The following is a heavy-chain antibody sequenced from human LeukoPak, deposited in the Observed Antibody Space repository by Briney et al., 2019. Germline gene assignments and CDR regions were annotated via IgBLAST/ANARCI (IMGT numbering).Heavy chain of an antibody. CDR1: GFTFTSYW. V-gene: IGHV3-7*01. J-gene: IGHJ6*02. D-gene: IGHD2-2*01. Sequence: PGGSLRLSCAASGFTFTSYWMSWVRQAPGKGLEWVANIKQDGSEKYYVDSVKGRFTISRDNAKNSLYLQTNSLRAEDTAVYYCARTPPRGGPAAPYYYYGMDVWGQATTVTVSS. CDR3: ARTPPRGGPAAPYYYYGMDV. CDR2: IKQDGSEK.